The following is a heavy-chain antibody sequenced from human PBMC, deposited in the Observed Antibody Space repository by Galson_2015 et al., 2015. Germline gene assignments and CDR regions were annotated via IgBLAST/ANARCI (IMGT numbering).Heavy chain of an antibody. D-gene: IGHD2-15*01. J-gene: IGHJ4*02. CDR1: GGSISSSY. Sequence: SEPLSLTCPVSGGSISSSYWSWIRQPPGKGLEWIGYIYYSGSTNYNPSLKSRVTISVDTSKNQFSLKLSSVTAADTAAYYCARGAVVEDYWGQGTLVTVSS. CDR3: ARGAVVEDY. CDR2: IYYSGST. V-gene: IGHV4-59*01.